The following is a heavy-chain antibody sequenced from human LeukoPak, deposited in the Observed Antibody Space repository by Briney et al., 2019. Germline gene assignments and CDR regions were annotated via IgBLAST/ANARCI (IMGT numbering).Heavy chain of an antibody. CDR2: MHYSGST. J-gene: IGHJ4*02. CDR3: ASLYCSSTSCYLDY. D-gene: IGHD2-2*01. CDR1: GGSISSHY. Sequence: SETLSLTCTVSGGSISSHYWSWIRQPPGKGLEWIGYMHYSGSTNYNPSPKSRVTMSVDTSKNQFSLKLGSVTAADTAVYYCASLYCSSTSCYLDYWGQGTLVTVSS. V-gene: IGHV4-59*11.